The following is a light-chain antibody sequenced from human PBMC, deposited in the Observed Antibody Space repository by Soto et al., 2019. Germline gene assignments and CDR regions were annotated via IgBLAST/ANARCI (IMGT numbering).Light chain of an antibody. CDR2: DAS. CDR1: ESVTIW. V-gene: IGKV1-5*01. Sequence: DIQLTQSPSSLSASVGDRVTITCRASESVTIWLAWYQQKPGKAPMLLIYDASTLEGGVPSRFSASGSGTEFTLTISSLQPDDFATYYCEQYDSRSPWTFGQGTKIEIK. J-gene: IGKJ1*01. CDR3: EQYDSRSPWT.